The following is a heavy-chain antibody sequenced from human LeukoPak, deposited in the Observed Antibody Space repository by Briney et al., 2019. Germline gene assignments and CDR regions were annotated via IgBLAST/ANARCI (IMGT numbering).Heavy chain of an antibody. CDR3: GRDLAWGAFDY. V-gene: IGHV3-23*01. D-gene: IGHD7-27*01. Sequence: PGGTLRLSCAASGFIFRNYGMNWFPQAPGKGLNWLSGISPRGGGTYYADSVKGRFTISRDDSKNTLSLQMNSLRVEDTAVYYCGRDLAWGAFDYWGQGTLVTVSS. J-gene: IGHJ4*02. CDR2: ISPRGGGT. CDR1: GFIFRNYG.